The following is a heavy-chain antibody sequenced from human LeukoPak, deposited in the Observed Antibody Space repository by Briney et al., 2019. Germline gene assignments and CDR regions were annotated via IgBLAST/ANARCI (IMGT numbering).Heavy chain of an antibody. J-gene: IGHJ4*02. CDR1: GFTFSSYG. CDR2: ISYDGSNE. CDR3: AKDPVGGDYSLGLFDY. Sequence: PGGSLRLSCAASGFTFSSYGMHWVRQAPGKGLEWVATISYDGSNEYYADSVKGRFTISRDNSKNTLYLQINSLRAEDTAVYYCAKDPVGGDYSLGLFDYWGQGTLVTVSS. V-gene: IGHV3-30*18. D-gene: IGHD4-17*01.